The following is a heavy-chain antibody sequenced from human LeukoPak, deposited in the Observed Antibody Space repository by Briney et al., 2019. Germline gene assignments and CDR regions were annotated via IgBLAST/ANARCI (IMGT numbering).Heavy chain of an antibody. CDR2: INPNSGGT. J-gene: IGHJ3*02. CDR3: ARGPPDCSSTSCYAFDAFDI. V-gene: IGHV1-2*02. D-gene: IGHD2-2*01. Sequence: ASVKVFCKASGYTFTGYYMHWVRQAPGQGLEWMGWINPNSGGTNYAQKFQGRVTMTRDTSISTAYMELSRLRSDDTAVYYCARGPPDCSSTSCYAFDAFDIWGQGTMVTVSS. CDR1: GYTFTGYY.